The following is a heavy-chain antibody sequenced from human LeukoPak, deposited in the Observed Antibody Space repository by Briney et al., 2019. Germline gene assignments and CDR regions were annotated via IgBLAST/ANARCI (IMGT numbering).Heavy chain of an antibody. CDR2: TYPDDSDP. V-gene: IGHV5-51*01. D-gene: IGHD2-8*01. Sequence: GESLKISCKGSGYTFSTYWIGWVRQMSGKGLEWMGITYPDDSDPRYSPSFQGQVTISADKSISTVYLQWNSLRASDTAIYYCARKGRSTDVIFDWGQGTLVTVSS. CDR1: GYTFSTYW. J-gene: IGHJ4*02. CDR3: ARKGRSTDVIFD.